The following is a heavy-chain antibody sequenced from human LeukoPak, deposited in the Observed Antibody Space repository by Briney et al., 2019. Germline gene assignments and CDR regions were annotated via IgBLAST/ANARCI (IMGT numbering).Heavy chain of an antibody. CDR3: AKDQEPRFLQTTFDY. D-gene: IGHD3-3*01. V-gene: IGHV3-23*01. CDR2: IGGSGGGT. J-gene: IGHJ4*02. Sequence: GGSLRLSCAASGFKFSDYSMSWVRQAPGKGLEWVAGIGGSGGGTYYGDSVKGRFTVSRDNSKNTLFLYMNNLSAEDTAVYFCAKDQEPRFLQTTFDYWGQGTLVTVSS. CDR1: GFKFSDYS.